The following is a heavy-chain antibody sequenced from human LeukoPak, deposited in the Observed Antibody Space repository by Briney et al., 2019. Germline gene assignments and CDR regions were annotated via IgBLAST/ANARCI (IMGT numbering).Heavy chain of an antibody. CDR1: GFTFSGYA. J-gene: IGHJ3*02. CDR2: ISGSDGTT. Sequence: PGGSLRLSCAASGFTFSGYAMSWVRQAPGKGLQWVSVISGSDGTTYYADSVKGRFTISRDNSKSTLYLQMNTLRAEDTAIYYCAKEGGKYSGSYYDAFDIWGQGTMVSVSS. CDR3: AKEGGKYSGSYYDAFDI. D-gene: IGHD1-26*01. V-gene: IGHV3-23*01.